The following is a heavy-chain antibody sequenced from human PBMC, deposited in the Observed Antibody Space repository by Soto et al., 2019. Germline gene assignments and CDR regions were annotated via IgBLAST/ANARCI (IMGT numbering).Heavy chain of an antibody. V-gene: IGHV3-74*03. CDR2: INTDGSVA. CDR1: GLTFRSYW. Sequence: EVQLVESGGGLVQPGESLRLSCAASGLTFRSYWMHWVRQAPGKGLVWVSRINTDGSVAMYVDSVKGRFTISRDNAKNTLYLHMNSLRAEDTDVYYCVRDMPLWRLDSWGQGNLVTVSS. J-gene: IGHJ4*02. CDR3: VRDMPLWRLDS. D-gene: IGHD2-2*01.